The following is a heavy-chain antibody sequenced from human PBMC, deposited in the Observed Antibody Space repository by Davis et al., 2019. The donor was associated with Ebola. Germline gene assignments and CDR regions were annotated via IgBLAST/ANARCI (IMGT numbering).Heavy chain of an antibody. V-gene: IGHV4-4*02. CDR1: GGSISSSNW. CDR3: ARGGGVVYAGPFDP. J-gene: IGHJ5*02. Sequence: MPGGSLRLSCAVSGGSISSSNWWSWVRQPPGKGLEWIGEIYHSGSTNYNPSLKSRVTISVDKSKNQFSLKLSSVTAADTAVYYCARGGGVVYAGPFDPWGQGTLVTVSS. CDR2: IYHSGST. D-gene: IGHD2-8*02.